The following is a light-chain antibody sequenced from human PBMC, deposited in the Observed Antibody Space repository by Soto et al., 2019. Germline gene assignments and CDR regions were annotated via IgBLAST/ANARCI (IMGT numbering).Light chain of an antibody. J-gene: IGKJ2*01. CDR1: QSLLHSNGYNY. V-gene: IGKV2-28*01. CDR2: LGS. Sequence: DIVMTQSPLSLPVTPGEPASISCRSSQSLLHSNGYNYLDWYLQKPGQSPQLLIYLGSNRASAVPFRFIGTGSCTPFTLTISSGEAEHVGIYYCLLALQTPYTSSQGPKLEIK. CDR3: LLALQTPYT.